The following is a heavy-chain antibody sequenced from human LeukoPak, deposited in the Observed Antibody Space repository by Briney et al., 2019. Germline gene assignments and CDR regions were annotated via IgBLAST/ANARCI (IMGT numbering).Heavy chain of an antibody. CDR1: GFTFSNYW. J-gene: IGHJ4*02. V-gene: IGHV3-7*01. CDR2: IKEDGSET. Sequence: GGSLRLSCAASGFTFSNYWMSWVRQAPGGGLEWVANIKEDGSETYDVDSVKGRFTISRDNAKNSLYLQMNSLRAEDTAVYYCARGILDSPFDYWGQGTLVTVSS. D-gene: IGHD3-3*01. CDR3: ARGILDSPFDY.